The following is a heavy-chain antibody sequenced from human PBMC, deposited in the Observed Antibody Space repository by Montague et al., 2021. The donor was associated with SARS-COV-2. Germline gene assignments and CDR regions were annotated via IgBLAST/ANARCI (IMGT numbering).Heavy chain of an antibody. D-gene: IGHD3-16*01. CDR2: LTSAGKKI. Sequence: SLRLSCAASGFSFSVHYIHWVLPAPGTGLLCVSRLTSAGKKIHYADFAQGRFTLSRDNAKNTAYLQINGLRGDDTAVYSCGRGLHPGMGGGDHWGQGTLVTVSS. CDR3: GRGLHPGMGGGDH. V-gene: IGHV3-74*01. J-gene: IGHJ4*02. CDR1: GFSFSVHY.